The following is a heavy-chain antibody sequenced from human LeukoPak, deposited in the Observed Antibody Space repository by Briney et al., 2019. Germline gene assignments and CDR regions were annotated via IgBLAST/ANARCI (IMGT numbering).Heavy chain of an antibody. CDR1: GYSFTSYW. D-gene: IGHD2-21*01. CDR2: IYPGDSDT. V-gene: IGHV5-51*01. CDR3: ARRRNCGGDCYYLDY. Sequence: GESLKISCKGSGYSFTSYWIGWVRQMPGKGLEWMGIIYPGDSDTRYSPSFQGQVTISADKSISTAYLQWSSLKASDTAMYYCARRRNCGGDCYYLDYWGQGTLVTVSS. J-gene: IGHJ4*02.